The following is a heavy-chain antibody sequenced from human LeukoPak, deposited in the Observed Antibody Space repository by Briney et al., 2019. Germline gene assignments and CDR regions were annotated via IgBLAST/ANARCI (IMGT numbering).Heavy chain of an antibody. D-gene: IGHD6-13*01. V-gene: IGHV4-4*07. CDR1: GGSISSYY. CDR3: ARVTVAAAGIYYYYYMDV. CDR2: IYTSGST. J-gene: IGHJ6*03. Sequence: SETLSLTCTASGGSISSYYWSWIRQPAGKGLEWIGRIYTSGSTNYNPSLKSRVTMSVDTSKNQFSLKLSSVTAADTAVYYCARVTVAAAGIYYYYYMDVWGKGTTVTVSS.